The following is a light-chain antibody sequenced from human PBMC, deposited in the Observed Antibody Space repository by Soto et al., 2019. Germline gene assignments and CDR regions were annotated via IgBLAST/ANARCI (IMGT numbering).Light chain of an antibody. Sequence: EIVLTQSPGTLSLSPGDRATLACRASQRCGPHYLAWYQQKPGQSPRFLVYGTSSRAPGVPDRFSGSGSGTDFTLSISSLQPDACAVYYCQQYDHSPWTFGQGTTVEI. V-gene: IGKV3-20*01. CDR2: GTS. CDR1: QRCGPHY. J-gene: IGKJ1*01. CDR3: QQYDHSPWT.